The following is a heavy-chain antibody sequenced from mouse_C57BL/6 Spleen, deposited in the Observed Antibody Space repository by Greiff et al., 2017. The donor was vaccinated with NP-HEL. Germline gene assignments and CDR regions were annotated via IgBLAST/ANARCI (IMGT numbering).Heavy chain of an antibody. Sequence: VQRVESGAELVKPGASVKISCKASGYAFSSYWMNWVKQRPGKGLEWIGQIYPGDGDTNYNGKFKGKATLTADKSSSTAYMQLSSLTSEDSAVYFCARRAFITTTGFDYWGQGTTLTVSS. J-gene: IGHJ2*01. CDR1: GYAFSSYW. V-gene: IGHV1-80*01. CDR3: ARRAFITTTGFDY. D-gene: IGHD1-1*01. CDR2: IYPGDGDT.